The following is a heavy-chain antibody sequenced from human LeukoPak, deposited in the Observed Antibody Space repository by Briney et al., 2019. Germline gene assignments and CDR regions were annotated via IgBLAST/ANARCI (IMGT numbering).Heavy chain of an antibody. V-gene: IGHV3-64*01. CDR1: GFTFSSYA. CDR2: ISSNGGST. D-gene: IGHD3-9*01. J-gene: IGHJ6*03. CDR3: ARSIGYYDILTGYYNPYYYYYMDV. Sequence: GGSLRLSCAASGFTFSSYAMHWVRQAPGKGLEYVSAISSNGGSTYYANSVKGRFNISRDNSKNKLYLQMGSLRAEDMAVYYCARSIGYYDILTGYYNPYYYYYMDVWGKGTTVTVSS.